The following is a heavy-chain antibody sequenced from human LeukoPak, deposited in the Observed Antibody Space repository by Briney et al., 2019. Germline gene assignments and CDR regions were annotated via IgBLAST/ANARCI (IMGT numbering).Heavy chain of an antibody. D-gene: IGHD6-6*01. Sequence: ASVKVSCKASGYTFTSYYMHWVRQAPGQGLEWMGIINPSGGSTSYAQKFQGRVTMTRDMSTSTVYMELSSLRSEDTAVYYCAKSIAARRPISKRYYYMDVWGKGTTVTVSS. V-gene: IGHV1-46*01. CDR3: AKSIAARRPISKRYYYMDV. J-gene: IGHJ6*03. CDR1: GYTFTSYY. CDR2: INPSGGST.